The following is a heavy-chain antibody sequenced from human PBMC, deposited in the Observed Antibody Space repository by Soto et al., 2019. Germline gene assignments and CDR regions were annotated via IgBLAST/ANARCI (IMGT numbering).Heavy chain of an antibody. J-gene: IGHJ4*01. CDR3: ARDRDYRDSGGSTKYTIDC. D-gene: IGHD3-22*01. V-gene: IGHV1-3*01. CDR2: INAGNGNT. Sequence: ASVKVSCKASGYSFTSYAIHWMRQAPGQRLEWMGWINAGNGNTKVPQKFQGRVTFTMNTLYLQMNSLRAEDTAVYYCARDRDYRDSGGSTKYTIDCWGQGALVTVSS. CDR1: GYSFTSYA.